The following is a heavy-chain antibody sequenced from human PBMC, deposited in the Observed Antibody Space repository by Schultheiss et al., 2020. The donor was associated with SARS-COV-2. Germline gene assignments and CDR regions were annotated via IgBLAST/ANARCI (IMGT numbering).Heavy chain of an antibody. Sequence: GESLKISCKGSGYSFTSYWIGWVRQMPGKGLEWMGIIYPGDSDTRYSPSFQGQVTISADKSISTAYLQWSSLKASDTAMYYCARGGRAGGMTTVTTGYYGMDVWGQGTTVTVSS. CDR1: GYSFTSYW. V-gene: IGHV5-51*01. CDR2: IYPGDSDT. CDR3: ARGGRAGGMTTVTTGYYGMDV. D-gene: IGHD4-17*01. J-gene: IGHJ6*02.